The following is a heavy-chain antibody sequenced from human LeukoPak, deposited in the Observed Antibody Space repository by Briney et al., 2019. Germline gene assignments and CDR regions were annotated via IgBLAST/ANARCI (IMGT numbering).Heavy chain of an antibody. D-gene: IGHD4-17*01. V-gene: IGHV3-48*04. CDR3: ARDDGDYQNYGMDV. J-gene: IGHJ6*02. Sequence: PGGSLRLSCAASGFTFSSYSMNWVRQAPGKGLEWVSYISSSSSTIYYADSVKGRFTISRDNAKNSLYLQMNSLRAEDTAVYYCARDDGDYQNYGMDVWGQGTTVTVSS. CDR2: ISSSSSTI. CDR1: GFTFSSYS.